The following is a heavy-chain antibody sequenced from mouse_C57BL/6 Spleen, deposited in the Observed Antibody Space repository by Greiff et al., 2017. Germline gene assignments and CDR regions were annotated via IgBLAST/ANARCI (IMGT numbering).Heavy chain of an antibody. J-gene: IGHJ2*01. V-gene: IGHV1-52*01. CDR2: IDPSDSEP. Sequence: VKLQQPGAELVRPGSSVKLSCKASGYTFTSYWLHWVKQRPIQGLAWIGNIDPSDSEPHYNQKFKDKATLTVDKSSSTAYMQLSSLTAEDSAVYYCAREITTVGGDYWGQGTTRTVSS. D-gene: IGHD1-1*01. CDR1: GYTFTSYW. CDR3: AREITTVGGDY.